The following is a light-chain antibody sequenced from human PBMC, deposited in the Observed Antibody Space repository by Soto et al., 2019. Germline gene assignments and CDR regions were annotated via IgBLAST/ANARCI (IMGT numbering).Light chain of an antibody. CDR2: AAS. V-gene: IGKV1-8*01. CDR3: QQYYGYST. CDR1: QGISSY. J-gene: IGKJ1*01. Sequence: AIRMTQSPSSLSASTGDRVTITCRASQGISSYLAWYQQKPGKAPKLLIYAASTLQSGVPSRFSGSGSGTDFTLTISCLQSEDFATYYCQQYYGYSTFGQGTKVEIK.